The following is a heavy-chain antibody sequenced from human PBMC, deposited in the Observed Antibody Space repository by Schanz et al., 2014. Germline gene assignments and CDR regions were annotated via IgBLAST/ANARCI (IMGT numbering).Heavy chain of an antibody. CDR3: AKVDRTRYYAMDV. V-gene: IGHV1-8*01. CDR2: MNPNSGNT. D-gene: IGHD3-9*01. J-gene: IGHJ6*02. Sequence: QVQLVQSGAEVKKPGSSVKVSCKASGGTFSSSTLTWVRQAPGQGLEWMGWMNPNSGNTGYAQKFQGRVTMTRHTSISTAYMELSSLRSEDTAVYYCAKVDRTRYYAMDVWGQGTTVTVSS. CDR1: GGTFSSST.